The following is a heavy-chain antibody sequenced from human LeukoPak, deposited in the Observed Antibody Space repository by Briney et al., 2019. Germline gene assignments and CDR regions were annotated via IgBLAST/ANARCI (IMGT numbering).Heavy chain of an antibody. Sequence: GGSLRLSCAASGFILNTFWMNWVRLNPGKGLEWVAKINQDGSDMYYVDSVKGRFFVSRDNARNLVYLQMNSLRVDDTAVYYCARDFPGIGRATFDFWGKGTIIIVSS. CDR2: INQDGSDM. CDR1: GFILNTFW. D-gene: IGHD1-14*01. CDR3: ARDFPGIGRATFDF. J-gene: IGHJ3*01. V-gene: IGHV3-7*03.